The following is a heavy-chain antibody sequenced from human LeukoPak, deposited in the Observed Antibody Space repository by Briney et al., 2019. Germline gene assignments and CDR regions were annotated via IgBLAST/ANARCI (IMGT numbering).Heavy chain of an antibody. V-gene: IGHV1-2*04. J-gene: IGHJ4*02. CDR1: GYTFTDSY. CDR3: ARAGTVEMTPLDY. Sequence: ASVKVSCKASGYTFTDSYMDWVRQAPGQGLEWMGWINPNSGGTNYAQKFQGWVTMTRDTSISTAYMELSRLRSDDTAVYYCARAGTVEMTPLDYWGQGTLVTVSS. CDR2: INPNSGGT. D-gene: IGHD5-24*01.